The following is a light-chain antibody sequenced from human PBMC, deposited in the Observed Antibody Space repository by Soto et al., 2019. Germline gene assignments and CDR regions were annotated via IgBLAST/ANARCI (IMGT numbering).Light chain of an antibody. CDR1: SSDVGGFNY. CDR3: NSYTSSCTYL. J-gene: IGLJ1*01. Sequence: QPASVSGSPGQSITISCTGTSSDVGGFNYVSWYQQHPGKAPKLMIYDVTNRPSGVSYRFSGSKSGNTASLTISGLQAEDEADYYCNSYTSSCTYLFGTGTKVTVL. CDR2: DVT. V-gene: IGLV2-14*03.